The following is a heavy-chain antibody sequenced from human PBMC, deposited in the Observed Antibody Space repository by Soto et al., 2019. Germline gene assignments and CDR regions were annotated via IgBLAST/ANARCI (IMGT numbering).Heavy chain of an antibody. J-gene: IGHJ4*02. CDR1: GFTFSSYA. CDR2: IGGSGGST. D-gene: IGHD3-22*01. Sequence: GGSLRLSCAASGFTFSSYAMSWVRQAPGKGLEWVSAIGGSGGSTYYADSVKGRFTISRDNSKNTLYLQMNSLRAEDTAVYYCAKDQAIVVVIISSFDYWGQGTLVTVSS. V-gene: IGHV3-23*01. CDR3: AKDQAIVVVIISSFDY.